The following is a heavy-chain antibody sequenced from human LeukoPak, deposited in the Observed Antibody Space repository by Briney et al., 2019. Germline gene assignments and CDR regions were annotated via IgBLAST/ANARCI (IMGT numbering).Heavy chain of an antibody. CDR3: ARGASVFGGVIDLDY. Sequence: PGGSLRLSCASSGFTFSSYSMNWVRQAPGKGLEWVSSISSSSSSYIYYADSVKGRFTISRDNAKNSLYLQMNSLRAEDTAVYYCARGASVFGGVIDLDYWGQGTLVTVSS. D-gene: IGHD3-16*02. V-gene: IGHV3-21*01. CDR2: ISSSSSSYI. CDR1: GFTFSSYS. J-gene: IGHJ4*02.